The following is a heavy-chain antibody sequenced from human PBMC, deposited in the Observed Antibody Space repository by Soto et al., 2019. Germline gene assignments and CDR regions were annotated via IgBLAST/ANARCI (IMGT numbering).Heavy chain of an antibody. CDR3: ARDFGSYYFGY. D-gene: IGHD3-3*01. J-gene: IGHJ4*02. Sequence: PGGSLRRSFVSSGFTFRTYVMHWVRQAPGKVLELVALIWYDGIHKYYADSVKGRFTISRDNSKHTLYLEMNSLGAADTAVYYCARDFGSYYFGYWGQGTLVTVSS. CDR1: GFTFRTYV. V-gene: IGHV3-33*01. CDR2: IWYDGIHK.